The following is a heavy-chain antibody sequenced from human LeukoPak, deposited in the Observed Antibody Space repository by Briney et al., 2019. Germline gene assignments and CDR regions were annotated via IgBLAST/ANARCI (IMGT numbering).Heavy chain of an antibody. D-gene: IGHD2-15*01. V-gene: IGHV4-4*07. Sequence: SETLSLTCTVSGGSISSYYWSWIRQPAGKGLEWIGRIYTSGSTNYNPSLKSRVTISVDTSKNQFSLKLSSVTAADTGVYYYARAKVVAATFYYSHGMDVWGQGTTVTVSS. CDR1: GGSISSYY. J-gene: IGHJ6*02. CDR3: ARAKVVAATFYYSHGMDV. CDR2: IYTSGST.